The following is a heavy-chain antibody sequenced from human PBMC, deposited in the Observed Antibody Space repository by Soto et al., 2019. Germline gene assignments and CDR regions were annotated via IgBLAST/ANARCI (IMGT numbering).Heavy chain of an antibody. CDR2: IYYSGIT. J-gene: IGHJ6*02. CDR3: ARYKSNYCYGMDV. CDR1: GGSISSYY. V-gene: IGHV4-59*01. D-gene: IGHD1-20*01. Sequence: QVQLQESGPGLVKPSETLSLTCTVSGGSISSYYWSWIRQPPGKGLEWIGYIYYSGITNYKPSLXXRXPISVDTSQNEFSLKLSSVTAADTAVYYCARYKSNYCYGMDVWGHGTTVTVSS.